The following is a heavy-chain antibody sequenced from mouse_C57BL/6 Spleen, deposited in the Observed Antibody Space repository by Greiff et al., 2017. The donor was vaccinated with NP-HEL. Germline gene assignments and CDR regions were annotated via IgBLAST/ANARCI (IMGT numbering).Heavy chain of an antibody. V-gene: IGHV1-69*01. CDR2: IDPSDSYT. CDR3: ARYYSNYRFDY. Sequence: QVQLQQPGAELVMPGASVKLSCKASGYTFTSYWMHLVKQRPGQGLEWIGEIDPSDSYTNYNQKFKGKSTLTVDKSSSTAYMQLSSLTSEDSAVYYCARYYSNYRFDYWGQGTTLTVSS. CDR1: GYTFTSYW. D-gene: IGHD2-5*01. J-gene: IGHJ2*01.